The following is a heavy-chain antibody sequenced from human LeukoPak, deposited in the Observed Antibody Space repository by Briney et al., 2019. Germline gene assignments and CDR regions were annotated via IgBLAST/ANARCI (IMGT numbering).Heavy chain of an antibody. Sequence: GGPLRLSCAAPGFTFSSYWMSWVRQAPGKGLEWVANIKQDGSEKYYVDSVKGRFTISRDNAKNSLYLQMNSLRAEDTAVYYCARGSNSGSYTGDYWGQGTLVTVSS. J-gene: IGHJ4*02. CDR1: GFTFSSYW. CDR3: ARGSNSGSYTGDY. V-gene: IGHV3-7*01. CDR2: IKQDGSEK. D-gene: IGHD1-26*01.